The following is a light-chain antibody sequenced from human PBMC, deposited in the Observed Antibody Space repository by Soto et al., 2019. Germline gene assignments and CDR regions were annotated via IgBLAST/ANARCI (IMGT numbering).Light chain of an antibody. CDR3: QQYSKWPIT. V-gene: IGKV3-15*01. CDR2: GIS. J-gene: IGKJ5*01. CDR1: QSVNSN. Sequence: MVMTPSPAILSVSPGGSATLSCRASQSVNSNYLAWYQQHPGQPPRLLIYGISTRATGIPARFSGSGSGTEFSLTISSLQSEDFAVYYCQQYSKWPITFGQGTRLEIK.